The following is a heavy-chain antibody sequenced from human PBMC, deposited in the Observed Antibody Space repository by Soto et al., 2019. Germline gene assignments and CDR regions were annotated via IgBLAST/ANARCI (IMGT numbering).Heavy chain of an antibody. J-gene: IGHJ4*02. CDR2: ISWNGGRI. Sequence: EVQLVESGGGLVQPGRSLRLSCTASGFTFGDFAMHWVRQAPGKGLEWVSGISWNGGRIGYSDSVKGRFTISRDNVKNSLYLQMSSLRAEDTALYYCVKARAYYYDSSGYSYFDYWGQVTLVTVSS. D-gene: IGHD3-22*01. CDR1: GFTFGDFA. V-gene: IGHV3-9*01. CDR3: VKARAYYYDSSGYSYFDY.